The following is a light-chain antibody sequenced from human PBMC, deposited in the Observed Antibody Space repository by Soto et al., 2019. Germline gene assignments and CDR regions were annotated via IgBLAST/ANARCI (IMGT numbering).Light chain of an antibody. CDR3: AAWDDSLNDHV. Sequence: QSALNQPHSASGTPGQRVTISCSGSSSNIGANSVQWFQQLPGTAPKVLIYSSNHRPSGVPERFSGSKSGTSAPLAISELQSDDEADYYCAAWDDSLNDHVFGTGTKSPS. J-gene: IGLJ1*01. CDR1: SSNIGANS. V-gene: IGLV1-44*01. CDR2: SSN.